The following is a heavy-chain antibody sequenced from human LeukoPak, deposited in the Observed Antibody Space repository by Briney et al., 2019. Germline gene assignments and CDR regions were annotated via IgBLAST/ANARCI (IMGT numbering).Heavy chain of an antibody. CDR3: AKGRGQWLAAINY. Sequence: GGSLRLSXAASGFTFSSYVMSWVRQSPGKGLEWVSAISGSGGSTYYADSVKGRFTISRDNSKNTLYLQMNSLRGEDTAVYYCAKGRGQWLAAINYWGQGTLVTVSS. CDR1: GFTFSSYV. V-gene: IGHV3-23*01. J-gene: IGHJ4*02. CDR2: ISGSGGST. D-gene: IGHD6-19*01.